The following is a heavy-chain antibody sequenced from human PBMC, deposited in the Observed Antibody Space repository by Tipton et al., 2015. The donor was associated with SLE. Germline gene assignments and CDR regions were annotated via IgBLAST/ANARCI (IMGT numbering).Heavy chain of an antibody. Sequence: QLVQSGAEVKKPGASVKVSCKASGYTFTSYGISWVRQAPGQGLEWMGWISTYNGNTNYAQKLQGRVTMTTDTSTSTASVELSSLRSEDTAVYYCATITAADPFDYWGQGTLVTVSS. CDR1: GYTFTSYG. CDR2: ISTYNGNT. D-gene: IGHD6-13*01. J-gene: IGHJ4*02. V-gene: IGHV1-18*01. CDR3: ATITAADPFDY.